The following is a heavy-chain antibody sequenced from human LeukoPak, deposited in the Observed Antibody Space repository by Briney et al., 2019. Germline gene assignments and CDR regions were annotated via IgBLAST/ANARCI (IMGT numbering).Heavy chain of an antibody. V-gene: IGHV3-66*01. D-gene: IGHD5-18*01. CDR1: GFTVSSNY. Sequence: GGSLRLSCAASGFTVSSNYMNWVRQAPGKGLEWVSVIYSGGSTYYADSVKGRFTISRDNSKNTLYLQMNSLRAEDTAVYYCASDTVDTALGIDYWGQGTLVTVSS. J-gene: IGHJ4*02. CDR2: IYSGGST. CDR3: ASDTVDTALGIDY.